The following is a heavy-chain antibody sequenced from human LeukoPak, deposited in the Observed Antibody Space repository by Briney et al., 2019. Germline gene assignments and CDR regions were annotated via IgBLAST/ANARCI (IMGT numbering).Heavy chain of an antibody. Sequence: PSETLSLTCTVSGGSISSSSYYWGWIRQPPGKGLEWIGSIYYRGDTYYNPSLESRVTISVETSTNQFSLKLGSVTAADTAVYYCARCHLRGYFDNWGQGTLVTVSS. V-gene: IGHV4-39*01. CDR1: GGSISSSSYY. CDR2: IYYRGDT. CDR3: ARCHLRGYFDN. J-gene: IGHJ4*02. D-gene: IGHD3-10*01.